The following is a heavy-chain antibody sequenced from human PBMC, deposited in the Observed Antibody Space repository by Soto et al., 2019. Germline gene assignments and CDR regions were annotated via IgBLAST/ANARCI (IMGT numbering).Heavy chain of an antibody. CDR3: ARDRLRGYDSSGFYS. Sequence: GASVKVSCKASGFTFTSSAVQWVRQARGQGLEWMGWINPNSGGTNYAQKFQGWVTMTRDTSISTAYMELSRLRSDDTAVYYCARDRLRGYDSSGFYSWGQGTMVTVSS. CDR1: GFTFTSSA. CDR2: INPNSGGT. V-gene: IGHV1-2*04. D-gene: IGHD3-22*01. J-gene: IGHJ4*02.